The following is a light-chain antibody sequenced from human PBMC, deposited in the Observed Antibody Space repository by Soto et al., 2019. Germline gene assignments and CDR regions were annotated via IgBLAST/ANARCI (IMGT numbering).Light chain of an antibody. CDR2: GAS. Sequence: VLTQSKATLSFSPWERATLSCRASQSVNSRLAWYQQKPGKAPRLLIYGASNRATGIPDRFSGSGSATDFSLIISSLEPEDFALYFCQQYGTSPMTFGQGTLLEIK. V-gene: IGKV3-20*01. CDR1: QSVNSR. J-gene: IGKJ5*01. CDR3: QQYGTSPMT.